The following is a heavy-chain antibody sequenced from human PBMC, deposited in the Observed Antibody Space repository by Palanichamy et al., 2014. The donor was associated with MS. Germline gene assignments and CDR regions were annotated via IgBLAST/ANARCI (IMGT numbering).Heavy chain of an antibody. J-gene: IGHJ5*02. CDR3: AREGSTVAETNWFDP. V-gene: IGHV1-2*02. CDR1: GYTFTDYY. D-gene: IGHD6-19*01. CDR2: INPNSGGT. Sequence: QVQLEQSGAEVKKSGASVKVSCKASGYTFTDYYMHWVRQAPGQGLEWMGWINPNSGGTYFAQKFRGRVTMTTDTSISTAYMELSRLTSDDTAVYFCAREGSTVAETNWFDPWGQGTLVTVSS.